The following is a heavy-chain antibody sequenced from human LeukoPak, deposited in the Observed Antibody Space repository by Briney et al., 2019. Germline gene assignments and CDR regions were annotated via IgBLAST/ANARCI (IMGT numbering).Heavy chain of an antibody. CDR3: AKDWSYDSSGADY. CDR1: GFTFDDYA. J-gene: IGHJ4*02. Sequence: PGGSLRLSCAASGFTFDDYAMHWVRHAPGKGLEWVSGISWNSGSIVYADSVKGRFTISRDNAKNSLYLQMNSLRAEDTAFYYCAKDWSYDSSGADYWGQGTLVTVSS. CDR2: ISWNSGSI. V-gene: IGHV3-9*01. D-gene: IGHD3-22*01.